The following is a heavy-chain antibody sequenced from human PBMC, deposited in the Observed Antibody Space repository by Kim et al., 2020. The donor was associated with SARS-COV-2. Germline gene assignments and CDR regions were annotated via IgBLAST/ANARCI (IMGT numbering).Heavy chain of an antibody. Sequence: NGNTIYSPTFQGRVTFTTDTSASTAYMELSFLRSEDSAVYYCLGGFYFDYWGQGTLVTVSS. J-gene: IGHJ4*02. V-gene: IGHV1-3*01. CDR3: LGGFYFDY. D-gene: IGHD3-16*01. CDR2: NGNT.